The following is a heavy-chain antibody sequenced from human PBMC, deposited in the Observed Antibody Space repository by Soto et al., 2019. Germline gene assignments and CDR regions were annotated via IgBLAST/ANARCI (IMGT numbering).Heavy chain of an antibody. V-gene: IGHV4-59*01. CDR1: GDSISRNY. J-gene: IGHJ5*02. D-gene: IGHD5-18*01. CDR3: ARIPVDTSMIYWLDP. Sequence: SETLSLTCSVSGDSISRNYWGWIRQPPGQGLEWVGSISYSGSTFHNPSLKSRVIISVDTSKNLFSLKLTSVTAADTAVYYCARIPVDTSMIYWLDPWGQGTLVTVSS. CDR2: ISYSGST.